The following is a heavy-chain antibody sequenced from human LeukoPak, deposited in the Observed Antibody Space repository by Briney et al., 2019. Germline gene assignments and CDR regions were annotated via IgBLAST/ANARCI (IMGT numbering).Heavy chain of an antibody. CDR3: ARGNRDFDS. D-gene: IGHD2-21*02. CDR1: GGAINRGGFY. J-gene: IGHJ5*01. Sequence: SQTLSLTCAVSGGAINRGGFYWSWIRLHPGKGLEWIGSIYYGGTYYYNPSLKSRLIMSVDTSQNQFSLKLTSVTAADTAVYYCARGNRDFDSWGQGTLVTVSS. CDR2: IYYGGTY. V-gene: IGHV4-31*02.